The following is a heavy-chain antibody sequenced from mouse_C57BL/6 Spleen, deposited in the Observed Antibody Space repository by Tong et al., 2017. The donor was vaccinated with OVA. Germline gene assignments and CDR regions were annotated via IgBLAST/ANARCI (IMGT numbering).Heavy chain of an antibody. CDR1: GFAFSSYD. D-gene: IGHD3-1*01. CDR3: ARHGSGYYFDY. V-gene: IGHV5-12-1*01. J-gene: IGHJ2*01. CDR2: ISSGGGST. Sequence: EVQLQESGGGLVKPGGSLKLSCAASGFAFSSYDMSWVRQTPEKRLEWVAYISSGGGSTYYPDTVKGRFTISRDNAKNTLYLQMSSQKSEDAAMYYCARHGSGYYFDYWGQGTTLTVSS.